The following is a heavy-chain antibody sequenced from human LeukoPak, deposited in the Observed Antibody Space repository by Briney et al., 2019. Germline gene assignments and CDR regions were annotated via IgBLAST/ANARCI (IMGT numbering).Heavy chain of an antibody. CDR2: IYPGDSDT. J-gene: IGHJ3*02. CDR1: GYSFTSYW. Sequence: GESLKISRKGSGYSFTSYWIGWVRQMPGKGLEWMGIIYPGDSDTRYSPSFQGQVTISADKSISTAYLQWSSLKASDTAMYYCASDRLNSGSSLGAFDIWGQGTMVTVSS. D-gene: IGHD1-26*01. CDR3: ASDRLNSGSSLGAFDI. V-gene: IGHV5-51*01.